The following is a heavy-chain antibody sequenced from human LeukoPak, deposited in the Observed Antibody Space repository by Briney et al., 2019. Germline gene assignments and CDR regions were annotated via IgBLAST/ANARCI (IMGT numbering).Heavy chain of an antibody. CDR1: GGSFSGYY. Sequence: SETLSLTCAVYGGSFSGYYWSWIRQPPGKGLEWIGEINHSGSTNYNPSLKSRVTISVDTSKNHFSLKLSSVTAADTAVYYCARVPTVTFFDYWGQGTLVTVSS. J-gene: IGHJ4*02. V-gene: IGHV4-34*01. CDR3: ARVPTVTFFDY. CDR2: INHSGST. D-gene: IGHD4-17*01.